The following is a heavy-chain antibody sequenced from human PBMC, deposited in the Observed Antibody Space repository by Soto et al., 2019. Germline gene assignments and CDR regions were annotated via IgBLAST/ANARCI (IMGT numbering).Heavy chain of an antibody. CDR3: AKDQLTAGGDYYYYYGMDV. Sequence: LRLSCAASGFTFSTYAMTWVRQAPGRGLEWVSAISGTGGGSYYADSVKGRFTISRDNSKNTLYLQMNSLRVEDTALYYCAKDQLTAGGDYYYYYGMDVWGRGTAVTVSS. J-gene: IGHJ6*02. D-gene: IGHD6-13*01. CDR1: GFTFSTYA. V-gene: IGHV3-23*01. CDR2: ISGTGGGS.